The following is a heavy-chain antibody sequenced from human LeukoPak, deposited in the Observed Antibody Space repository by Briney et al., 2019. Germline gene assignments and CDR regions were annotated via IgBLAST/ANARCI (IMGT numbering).Heavy chain of an antibody. CDR2: ISGSGGST. CDR1: GCTFSSYA. J-gene: IGHJ6*02. V-gene: IGHV3-23*01. D-gene: IGHD2-2*01. CDR3: ATQLGYYYYYGMDV. Sequence: GGSLRLSCAASGCTFSSYAMSWVHQAPGKGLGWVSAISGSGGSTYYADSVKGRFTISRDNSKNTLYLQMNSLRAEDTAVYYCATQLGYYYYYGMDVWGQGTTVTVSS.